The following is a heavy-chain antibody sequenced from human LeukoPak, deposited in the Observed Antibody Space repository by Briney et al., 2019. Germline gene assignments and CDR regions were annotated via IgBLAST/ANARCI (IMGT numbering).Heavy chain of an antibody. CDR2: INPNSGDT. Sequence: ASVKVSCTASGYTFTGYYMHWVRQAPGQGLQWMGWINPNSGDTNYAQKFQGRVTMTRDTSISTAYMELSRLRSDDTAVYYCARDGGRGFNYGLYYFDYWGQGTLVTVSS. CDR1: GYTFTGYY. CDR3: ARDGGRGFNYGLYYFDY. J-gene: IGHJ4*02. V-gene: IGHV1-2*02. D-gene: IGHD5-18*01.